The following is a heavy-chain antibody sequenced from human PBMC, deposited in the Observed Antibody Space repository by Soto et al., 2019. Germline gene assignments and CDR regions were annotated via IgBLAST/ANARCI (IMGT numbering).Heavy chain of an antibody. CDR1: GFIFSDQY. Sequence: EMQLVESGGRLVQPGGSLRLSCAASGFIFSDQYMDWVRQAPGKGLEWVGRIRKKVNSYTTEYAASVKGRFTVSRDDSKNSLYLQMNSLKTEDTAIYYCARDLGGSPYVDLWGGGTLVTVSS. V-gene: IGHV3-72*01. CDR2: IRKKVNSYTT. CDR3: ARDLGGSPYVDL. D-gene: IGHD3-10*01. J-gene: IGHJ2*01.